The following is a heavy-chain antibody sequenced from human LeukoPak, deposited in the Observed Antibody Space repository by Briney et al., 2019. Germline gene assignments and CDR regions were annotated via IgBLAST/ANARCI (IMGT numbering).Heavy chain of an antibody. CDR2: INHSGST. V-gene: IGHV4-34*01. Sequence: GSLRLSCAASGFTFSSYAMSWVRQPPGKGLEWIGEINHSGSTNYNPSLKSRVTISVDTSKNQFSLKLSSVTAADTAVYYCASGDLFGVVPGRLFDYWGQGTLVTVSS. D-gene: IGHD3-3*01. CDR1: GFTFSSYA. J-gene: IGHJ4*02. CDR3: ASGDLFGVVPGRLFDY.